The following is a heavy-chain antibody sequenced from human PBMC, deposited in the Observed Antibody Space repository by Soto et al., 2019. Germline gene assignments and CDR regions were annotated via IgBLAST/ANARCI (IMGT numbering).Heavy chain of an antibody. CDR2: IRSKANSYAT. J-gene: IGHJ4*02. D-gene: IGHD1-26*01. CDR1: GFTFSGSA. Sequence: EVQLVESGGGLVQPGGSLKLSCAASGFTFSGSAMHWVRQASGKGLEWVGRIRSKANSYATAYAASVKGRFTISRDDSKNTAYLQMNSLKTEDTAVYYCTRSVVGASDYWGQGTLVTVSS. V-gene: IGHV3-73*02. CDR3: TRSVVGASDY.